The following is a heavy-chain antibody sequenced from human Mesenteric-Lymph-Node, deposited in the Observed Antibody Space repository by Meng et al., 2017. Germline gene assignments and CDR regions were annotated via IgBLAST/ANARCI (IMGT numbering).Heavy chain of an antibody. V-gene: IGHV4-61*01. CDR2: IYHSGSA. CDR3: ARMIGSGPFDH. Sequence: GSLRLSCTVSGDSVNTHYYWSWIRQSPEKGLELIGYIYHSGSANYNPSLKNLVTISVDTSRNQFSMKLNSLTAADTAVYYCARMIGSGPFDHWGQGSLVTVSS. CDR1: GDSVNTHYY. D-gene: IGHD6-19*01. J-gene: IGHJ4*02.